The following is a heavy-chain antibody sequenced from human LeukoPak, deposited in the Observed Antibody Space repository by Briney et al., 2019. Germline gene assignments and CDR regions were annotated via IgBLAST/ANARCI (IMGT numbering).Heavy chain of an antibody. J-gene: IGHJ5*02. CDR2: IYYSGST. V-gene: IGHV4-31*03. CDR1: GGSISSGGYY. Sequence: PSETLSLTCTVSGGSISSGGYYWSWIRQHPGQGLEWIGYIYYSGSTYYNPSLKSRVTISVDTSKNQFSLKLSSVTAADTAVYYCARVVAVPAAPAENWFDPWGQGTLVTVSS. D-gene: IGHD2-2*01. CDR3: ARVVAVPAAPAENWFDP.